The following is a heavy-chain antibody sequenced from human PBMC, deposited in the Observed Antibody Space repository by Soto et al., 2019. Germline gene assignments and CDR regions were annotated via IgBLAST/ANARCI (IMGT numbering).Heavy chain of an antibody. CDR1: IGSISSDIYY. V-gene: IGHV4-39*01. D-gene: IGHD6-6*01. CDR3: ARQRAIAALPAHFDH. J-gene: IGHJ4*02. Sequence: SETLSLTCTVSIGSISSDIYYWGWIRQPPGMGLEWIATIYRSGSTYYNPSLQSRVTISVDTSKNQFSLNLKSVTAADTAVYYCARQRAIAALPAHFDHWGQGALVTVSS. CDR2: IYRSGST.